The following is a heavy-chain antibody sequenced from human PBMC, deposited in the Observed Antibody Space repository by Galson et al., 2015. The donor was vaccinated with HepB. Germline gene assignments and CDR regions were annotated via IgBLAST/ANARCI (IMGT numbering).Heavy chain of an antibody. Sequence: SLRLSCAASGITFSSYAMSWVRQAPGKGLEWVSGIGGSGITTYYADSVKGRFTISRDNSKNTLYLQMNSLRAEDTAVYYCARPKWAMVIAFDIWGQGIMATVSS. CDR3: ARPKWAMVIAFDI. V-gene: IGHV3-23*01. CDR1: GITFSSYA. CDR2: IGGSGITT. J-gene: IGHJ3*02. D-gene: IGHD4/OR15-4a*01.